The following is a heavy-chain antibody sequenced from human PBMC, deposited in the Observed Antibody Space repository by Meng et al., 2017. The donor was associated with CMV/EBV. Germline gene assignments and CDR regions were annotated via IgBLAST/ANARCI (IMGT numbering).Heavy chain of an antibody. CDR2: ISSSSSYI. Sequence: GESLKISCAASGFTFSSYSMNWVRQAPGKGLEWVSSISSSSSYIYYADSVKGRFTISRDNAKNSLYLQMNSLRAEDTAVYYCARGRLGSYSLVDYWGQGTLVTVSS. CDR1: GFTFSSYS. J-gene: IGHJ4*02. V-gene: IGHV3-21*01. D-gene: IGHD1-26*01. CDR3: ARGRLGSYSLVDY.